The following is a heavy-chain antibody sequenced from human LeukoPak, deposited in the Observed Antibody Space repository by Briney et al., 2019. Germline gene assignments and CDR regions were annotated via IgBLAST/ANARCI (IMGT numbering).Heavy chain of an antibody. CDR2: TSPNNAKT. J-gene: IGHJ5*02. Sequence: ASVKVSCKASGYTFTRHAITWLRQAPGQGPEWMEWTSPNNAKTDAAQNFQGRVSMTTDTSTSTAYMGLRRLRSDDTAVYYCARVVRGDCQTETCFSWFDHWGQGTLVIVSS. V-gene: IGHV1-18*04. CDR3: ARVVRGDCQTETCFSWFDH. CDR1: GYTFTRHA. D-gene: IGHD3-10*02.